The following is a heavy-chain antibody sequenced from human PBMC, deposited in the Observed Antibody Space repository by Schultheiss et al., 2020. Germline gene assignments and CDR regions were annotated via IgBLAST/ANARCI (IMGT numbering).Heavy chain of an antibody. CDR3: AREHDYGDYAFDY. V-gene: IGHV4-34*09. CDR1: GGSFSGYY. J-gene: IGHJ4*02. Sequence: SQTLSLTCAVYGGSFSGYYWSWIRQPPGKGLEWIGEINHSGSTNYNPSLKSRVTISVDTSKNQFSLKLSSVTAADTAVYYCAREHDYGDYAFDYWGQGTLVTVAS. CDR2: INHSGST. D-gene: IGHD4-17*01.